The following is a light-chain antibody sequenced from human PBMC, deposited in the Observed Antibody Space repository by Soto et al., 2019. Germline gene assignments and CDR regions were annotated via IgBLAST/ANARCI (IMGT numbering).Light chain of an antibody. J-gene: IGLJ3*02. CDR2: DVS. CDR3: CSYAGSYTLV. V-gene: IGLV2-11*01. CDR1: SSDVGAYNI. Sequence: QSVLTQPRSVSGSPGQSVTISCTGTSSDVGAYNIVSWYQQHPDRVPKLMIYDVSRRPSGVPDRFSGSKSGNTASLTISGLQADDEADYYCCSYAGSYTLVFGGGTKLTVL.